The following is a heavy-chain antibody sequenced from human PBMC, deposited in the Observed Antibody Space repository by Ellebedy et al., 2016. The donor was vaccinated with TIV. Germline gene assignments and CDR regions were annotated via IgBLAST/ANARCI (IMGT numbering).Heavy chain of an antibody. Sequence: GESLKISCAASTFSFRSYWMPWVRQPPGKGLEWVANINKAGSVKYHVDSVKGRFTVSRDNARNSLFLQMNSLRVEDAAVYYCATDESYCDYRFPAHAFVFWGQGTTVTVSS. CDR2: INKAGSVK. V-gene: IGHV3-7*01. J-gene: IGHJ3*01. CDR3: ATDESYCDYRFPAHAFVF. D-gene: IGHD4-17*01. CDR1: TFSFRSYW.